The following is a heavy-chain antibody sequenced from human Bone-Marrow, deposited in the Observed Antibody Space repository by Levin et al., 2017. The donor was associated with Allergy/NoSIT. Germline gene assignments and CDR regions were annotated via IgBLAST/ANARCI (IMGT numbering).Heavy chain of an antibody. CDR1: GFTFSSYA. V-gene: IGHV3-23*01. CDR2: ISGSGGST. CDR3: AKDGGYSSSWYRGHYYYMDV. J-gene: IGHJ6*03. D-gene: IGHD6-13*01. Sequence: QTGGSLRLSCAASGFTFSSYAMSWVRQAPGKGLEWVSAISGSGGSTYYADSVKGRFTISRDNSKNTLYLQMNSLRAEDTAVYYCAKDGGYSSSWYRGHYYYMDVWGKGTTVTVSS.